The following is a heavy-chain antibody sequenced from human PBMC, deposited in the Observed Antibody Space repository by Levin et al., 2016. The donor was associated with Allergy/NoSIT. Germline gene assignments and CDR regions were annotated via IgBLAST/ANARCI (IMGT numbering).Heavy chain of an antibody. J-gene: IGHJ6*02. CDR1: GFTFSDYY. V-gene: IGHV3-11*06. D-gene: IGHD2-2*01. CDR3: ARDCSSTSCLGPEGYYYYYGMDV. CDR2: ISSSSSYT. Sequence: GESLKISCAASGFTFSDYYMSWIRQAPGKGLEWVSYISSSSSYTTYADSVKGRFTISRDNAKNSLYLQMNSLRAEDTAVYYCARDCSSTSCLGPEGYYYYYGMDVWGQGTTVTVSS.